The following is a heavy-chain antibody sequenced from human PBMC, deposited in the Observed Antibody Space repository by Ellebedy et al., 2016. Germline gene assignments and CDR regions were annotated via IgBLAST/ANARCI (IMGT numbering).Heavy chain of an antibody. CDR1: GGSISSYY. J-gene: IGHJ5*02. Sequence: SETLSLTCTVSGGSISSYYWSWIRQPPGKGLEWIGYIYYSGSTNYNPSLKSRVTISVDTSKNQFSLKLSSVTAADTAVYYCARDSAPAARSWVSSYNWFDPWGQGTLVTVSS. CDR3: ARDSAPAARSWVSSYNWFDP. V-gene: IGHV4-59*01. CDR2: IYYSGST. D-gene: IGHD2-2*01.